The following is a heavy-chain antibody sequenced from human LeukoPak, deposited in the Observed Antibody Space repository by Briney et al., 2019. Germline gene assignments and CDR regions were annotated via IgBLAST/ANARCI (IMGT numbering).Heavy chain of an antibody. CDR3: ATARPEQFYYYYYMDV. CDR1: GCTFSSYA. CDR2: ISGSGGST. V-gene: IGHV3-23*01. D-gene: IGHD6-19*01. J-gene: IGHJ6*03. Sequence: PGGSLRLSCAASGCTFSSYAMSWVRQAPGKGLEWVSAISGSGGSTYYADSVKGRFTISRDNSKNTLYLQMNSLRAEDTAVYYCATARPEQFYYYYYMDVWGKGTTVTVSS.